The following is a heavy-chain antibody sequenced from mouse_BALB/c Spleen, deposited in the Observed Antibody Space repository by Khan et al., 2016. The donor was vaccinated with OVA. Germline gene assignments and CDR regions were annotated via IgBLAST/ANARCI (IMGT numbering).Heavy chain of an antibody. CDR2: IWSAGST. CDR1: GFSLTNYS. CDR3: ATRGYYYRRRASFGY. V-gene: IGHV2-2*02. Sequence: QVQLQESGPGLVQPSQSLSITCTVSGFSLTNYSVHWVRQSPGTGLEWLGVIWSAGSTDYNAAFISSRTIRKDNSRSQVIFKMNSLQPNDTAIYYYATRGYYYRRRASFGYWCHGTLIAVSS. D-gene: IGHD1-1*01. J-gene: IGHJ3*01.